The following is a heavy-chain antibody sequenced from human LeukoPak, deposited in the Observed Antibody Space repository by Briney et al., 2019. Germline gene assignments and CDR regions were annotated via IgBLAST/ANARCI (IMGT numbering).Heavy chain of an antibody. CDR1: GGSISGRSYY. CDR2: MYYSGST. CDR3: ARLRVRGYGYGPWEGPTWVDY. J-gene: IGHJ4*02. V-gene: IGHV4-39*07. D-gene: IGHD5-18*01. Sequence: SETLSLTCTVSGGSISGRSYYWGWVRQPPGKGLEWIGSMYYSGSTYSNPSLKSRVTISVDTSKNQFSLRLSSVTAADTAVYYCARLRVRGYGYGPWEGPTWVDYWGQGTLVTVSS.